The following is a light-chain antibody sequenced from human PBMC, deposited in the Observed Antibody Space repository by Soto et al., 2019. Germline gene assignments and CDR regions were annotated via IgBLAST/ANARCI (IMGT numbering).Light chain of an antibody. CDR3: ATWDDSLNAVV. CDR1: YSNIGTNT. CDR2: SNN. Sequence: QPVLTQPPSASGTPGQRVTISCSGSYSNIGTNTVYWYQQLPGTAPKVLIFSNNQRPSGVPDRFSGSKSDASASLAISGLQSEDEADYYCATWDDSLNAVVCGGGTKLTVL. J-gene: IGLJ3*02. V-gene: IGLV1-44*01.